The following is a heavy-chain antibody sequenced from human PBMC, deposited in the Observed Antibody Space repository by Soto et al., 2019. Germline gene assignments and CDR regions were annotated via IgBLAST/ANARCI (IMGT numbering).Heavy chain of an antibody. D-gene: IGHD5-12*01. J-gene: IGHJ4*02. Sequence: GGSLRLSCAASGFTFSSYGMHWVRQAPGKGLEWVAVISYDGSNKYYADSVKGRFTISRDNSKNTLYLQMNSLRAEDTAVYYCAKDGEVATAYDYWGQGTLVTVSS. CDR3: AKDGEVATAYDY. CDR1: GFTFSSYG. V-gene: IGHV3-30*18. CDR2: ISYDGSNK.